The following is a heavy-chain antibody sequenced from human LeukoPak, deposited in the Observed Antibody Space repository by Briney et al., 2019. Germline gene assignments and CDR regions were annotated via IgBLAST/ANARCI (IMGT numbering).Heavy chain of an antibody. CDR2: IWYDGSNK. V-gene: IGHV3-33*08. J-gene: IGHJ4*02. CDR3: ARGWWFGELLYDY. D-gene: IGHD3-10*01. CDR1: GFTFSSYG. Sequence: PGGSLRLSCAASGFTFSSYGMHWVRQAPGKGLEWVAVIWYDGSNKYYADSVKGRFTISRDNSKNTLYLQMNSLRAEDTAVYYCARGWWFGELLYDYWGQGTLVTVSS.